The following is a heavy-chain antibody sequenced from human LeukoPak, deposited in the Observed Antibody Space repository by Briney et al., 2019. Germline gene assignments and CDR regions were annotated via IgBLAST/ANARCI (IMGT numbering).Heavy chain of an antibody. CDR1: GYTFTGYY. CDR3: AREGSSSWSTPLDY. Sequence: ASVKVSCKASGYTFTGYYMHWVRQAPGQGLEWMGWINAYNGNTNYAQNLQGRVTMTTDTSTSTAYMELRSLRSDDTAVYYCAREGSSSWSTPLDYWGQGTLVTVSS. J-gene: IGHJ4*02. CDR2: INAYNGNT. D-gene: IGHD6-13*01. V-gene: IGHV1-18*04.